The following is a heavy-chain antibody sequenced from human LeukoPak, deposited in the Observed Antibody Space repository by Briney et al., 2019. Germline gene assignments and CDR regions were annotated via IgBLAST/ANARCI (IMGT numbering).Heavy chain of an antibody. V-gene: IGHV1-46*01. D-gene: IGHD5-18*01. Sequence: ASVKVSCKASVYTFTGYYMHWVRQAPGQGLEWMGLINPSGGSTRYAQKFQGRVTMTRDMSTSTVYMELSSLRSEDTAVYYCARALPHRRLMDTTMEQHWFDPWGQGTLVTVSS. CDR1: VYTFTGYY. CDR2: INPSGGST. J-gene: IGHJ5*02. CDR3: ARALPHRRLMDTTMEQHWFDP.